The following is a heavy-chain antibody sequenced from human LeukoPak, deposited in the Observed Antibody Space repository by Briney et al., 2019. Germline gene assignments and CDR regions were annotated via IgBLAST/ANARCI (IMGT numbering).Heavy chain of an antibody. J-gene: IGHJ4*02. Sequence: SETLSLTCTVSGGSISSYYWSWIRQPPGKGLEWIGYIYYSGSTYYNPSLKSRVTISVDTSKNQFSLKLSSVTAADTAVYYCARVRWGRDFDYWGQGTLVTVSS. V-gene: IGHV4-59*08. CDR1: GGSISSYY. CDR3: ARVRWGRDFDY. CDR2: IYYSGST. D-gene: IGHD7-27*01.